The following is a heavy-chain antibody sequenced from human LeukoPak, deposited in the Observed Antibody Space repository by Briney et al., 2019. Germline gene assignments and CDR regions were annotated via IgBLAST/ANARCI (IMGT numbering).Heavy chain of an antibody. CDR2: IIPIFGTA. J-gene: IGHJ6*02. V-gene: IGHV1-69*13. D-gene: IGHD6-13*01. Sequence: SVKVSCKASGYTFTSYGISWVRQAPGQGLEWMGGIIPIFGTANYAQKSQGRVTITADESTSTAYMELSSLRSEDTAVYYCASGGEQQLASLFGMDVWGQGTTVTVSS. CDR1: GYTFTSYG. CDR3: ASGGEQQLASLFGMDV.